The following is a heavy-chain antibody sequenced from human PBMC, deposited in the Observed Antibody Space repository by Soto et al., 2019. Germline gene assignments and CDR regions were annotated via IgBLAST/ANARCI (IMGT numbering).Heavy chain of an antibody. CDR1: GGSISSSSYY. CDR2: IYYSGST. CDR3: ARQPPDYYDSSGYYYGMDV. D-gene: IGHD3-22*01. V-gene: IGHV4-39*01. Sequence: PSETLSLTCTVSGGSISSSSYYWGWIRQPPGKGLEWIGSIYYSGSTCYNPSLKSRVTISVDTSKNQFSLKLSSVTAADTAVYYCARQPPDYYDSSGYYYGMDVWGQGTTVPVSS. J-gene: IGHJ6*02.